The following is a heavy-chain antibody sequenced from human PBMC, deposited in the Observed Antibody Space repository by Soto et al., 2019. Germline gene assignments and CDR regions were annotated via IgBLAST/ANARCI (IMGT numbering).Heavy chain of an antibody. CDR1: GGSISSYY. D-gene: IGHD2-8*01. V-gene: IGHV4-59*01. Sequence: SETLSLTCTVSGGSISSYYWSWIRQPPGKGLEWIGYIYYSGSTNYNPSLKSRVTISVDTSKNQFSLKPSSVTAADTAVYYCARSVSHYYYYMDVWGKGTTVTVSS. CDR3: ARSVSHYYYYMDV. J-gene: IGHJ6*03. CDR2: IYYSGST.